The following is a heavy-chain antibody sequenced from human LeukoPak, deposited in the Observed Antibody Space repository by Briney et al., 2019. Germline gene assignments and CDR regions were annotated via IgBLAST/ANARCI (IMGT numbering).Heavy chain of an antibody. Sequence: SETLSLTCTVSGGSISSYYRSWIRQPPGKGLEWIGYIYYSGSTNYNPSLKSRVTISVDTSKNQFSLKLSSVTAADTAVYYCARFSGWFDYWGQGTLVTVSS. J-gene: IGHJ4*02. CDR3: ARFSGWFDY. V-gene: IGHV4-59*08. CDR2: IYYSGST. CDR1: GGSISSYY. D-gene: IGHD6-19*01.